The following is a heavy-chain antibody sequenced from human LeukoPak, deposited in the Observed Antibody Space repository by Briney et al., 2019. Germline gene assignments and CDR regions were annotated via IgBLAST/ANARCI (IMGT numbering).Heavy chain of an antibody. D-gene: IGHD6-13*01. CDR1: GGTFSSYA. Sequence: SVKVSCKASGGTFSSYAISWVRQAPGQGLEWMGGIIPIFGTANYAQKFQGRVTITADESTSTAYMELSSLRSEDTAVYYCARSGYSGSWSWYYFDYWGQGTLVTVSS. V-gene: IGHV1-69*13. CDR2: IIPIFGTA. CDR3: ARSGYSGSWSWYYFDY. J-gene: IGHJ4*02.